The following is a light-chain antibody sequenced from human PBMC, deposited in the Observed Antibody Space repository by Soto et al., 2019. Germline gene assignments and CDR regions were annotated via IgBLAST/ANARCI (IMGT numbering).Light chain of an antibody. CDR2: DAS. Sequence: EIVLTQSPATLSLSPGERATLSCRASQSVSSYLAWYQQKPGQAPRLLIYDASNRATGSPARFSGSGSGTDFTRTISRLEPEDLAVYYCQQRSNWPRTFGQGTKLEIK. J-gene: IGKJ2*01. CDR1: QSVSSY. CDR3: QQRSNWPRT. V-gene: IGKV3-11*01.